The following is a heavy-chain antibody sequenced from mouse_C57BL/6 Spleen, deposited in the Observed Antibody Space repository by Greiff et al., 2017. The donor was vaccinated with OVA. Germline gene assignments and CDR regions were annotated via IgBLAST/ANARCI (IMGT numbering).Heavy chain of an antibody. D-gene: IGHD2-5*01. Sequence: QVQLQQSGAELVRPGASVKLSCKASGYTFTDYYINWVKQRPGQGLEWIARIYPGSGNTYYNEKFKGKATLTAEKSSSTAYMQLSSLTSEDSAVYFCARSAYYSNYDAMDYWGQGTSVTVSS. CDR3: ARSAYYSNYDAMDY. J-gene: IGHJ4*01. CDR1: GYTFTDYY. CDR2: IYPGSGNT. V-gene: IGHV1-76*01.